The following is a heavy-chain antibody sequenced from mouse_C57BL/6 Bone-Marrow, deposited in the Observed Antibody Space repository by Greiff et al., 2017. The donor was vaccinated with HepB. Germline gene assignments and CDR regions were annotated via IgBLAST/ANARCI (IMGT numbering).Heavy chain of an antibody. CDR1: GFTFSDYG. V-gene: IGHV5-17*01. J-gene: IGHJ4*01. Sequence: EVKLMESGGGLVKPGGSLKLSCAASGFTFSDYGMHWVRQAPEKGLEWVAYISSGSSTIYYADTVKGRFTISRDNAKNTLFLQMTSLRSEDTAMYYCAKADGADYWGQGTSVTVSS. CDR2: ISSGSSTI. CDR3: AKADGADY. D-gene: IGHD2-3*01.